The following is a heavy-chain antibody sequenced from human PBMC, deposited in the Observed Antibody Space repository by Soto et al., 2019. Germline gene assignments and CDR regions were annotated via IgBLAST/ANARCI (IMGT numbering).Heavy chain of an antibody. CDR2: IIPIFGTA. J-gene: IGHJ5*02. D-gene: IGHD2-2*01. CDR3: ARDHCSSTSCQPDPSDWFDP. CDR1: GGTFSSYA. Sequence: QVQLVQSGAEVKKPGSSVKVSCKASGGTFSSYAISWVRQAPGQGLEWMGGIIPIFGTANYAQKFQGRVTNTADESTSTAYMELSSLRSEDTAVYYCARDHCSSTSCQPDPSDWFDPWGQGTLVTVSS. V-gene: IGHV1-69*01.